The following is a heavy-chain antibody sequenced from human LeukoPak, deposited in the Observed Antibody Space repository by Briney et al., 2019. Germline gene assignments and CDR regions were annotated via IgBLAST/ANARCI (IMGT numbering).Heavy chain of an antibody. CDR1: GFSFSVYS. D-gene: IGHD3-10*01. V-gene: IGHV3-69-1*01. J-gene: IGHJ4*02. CDR2: ISSRSYT. Sequence: PGGSLRLSCAVSGFSFSVYSMNWVRQAPGKGLEWVSSISSRSYTDYADSVRGRFTISRDNAKNSLYLQMNSLRAEDTAVYYCARGAVFQGNYDYWGQGTQVTVSS. CDR3: ARGAVFQGNYDY.